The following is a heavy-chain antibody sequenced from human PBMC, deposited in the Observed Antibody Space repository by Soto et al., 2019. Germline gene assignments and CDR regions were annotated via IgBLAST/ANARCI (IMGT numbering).Heavy chain of an antibody. V-gene: IGHV5-10-1*01. Sequence: GESLKISCKGSGYSFAGYWITWVRQKPGKGLEWMGRIDPSDSQTYYSPSFRGHVTIPVTKSITTVFLQWSSLMASDTAMYYCARQIYDSDTGPNFQYYFDPWGQGTPVTVSS. J-gene: IGHJ4*02. D-gene: IGHD3-22*01. CDR2: IDPSDSQT. CDR3: ARQIYDSDTGPNFQYYFDP. CDR1: GYSFAGYW.